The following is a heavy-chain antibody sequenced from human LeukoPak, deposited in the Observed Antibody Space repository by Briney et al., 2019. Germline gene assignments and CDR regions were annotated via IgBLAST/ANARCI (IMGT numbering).Heavy chain of an antibody. Sequence: PSETLSLTCAVYGGSFSGYYWSWIRQPPVKGLEWIGEINHSGSTNYNPSLKSRVTISVDTSKNQFSLKLSSVTAADTAVYYCARVARKGFDPWGQGTLVTVSS. CDR1: GGSFSGYY. J-gene: IGHJ5*02. V-gene: IGHV4-34*01. CDR3: ARVARKGFDP. CDR2: INHSGST.